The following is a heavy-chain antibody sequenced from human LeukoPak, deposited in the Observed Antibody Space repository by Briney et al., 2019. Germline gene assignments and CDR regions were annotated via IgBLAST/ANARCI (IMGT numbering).Heavy chain of an antibody. CDR1: GFTFSRYG. D-gene: IGHD4-17*01. Sequence: PGGSLRLSCAASGFTFSRYGMHWVRQAPGKGLEWVTGITWNGASTGFADSVKGRFTISRDNAKNSLYLGMSSLRAEDTALYYCAREYGDYSSYFDLWGRGTLVTVSS. CDR2: ITWNGAST. V-gene: IGHV3-20*04. CDR3: AREYGDYSSYFDL. J-gene: IGHJ2*01.